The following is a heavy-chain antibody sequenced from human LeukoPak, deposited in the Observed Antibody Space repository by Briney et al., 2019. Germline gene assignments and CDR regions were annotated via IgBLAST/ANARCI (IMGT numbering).Heavy chain of an antibody. J-gene: IGHJ4*02. V-gene: IGHV3-15*01. CDR2: IKSKTDGGTT. CDR1: GFTFSNAW. D-gene: IGHD2-21*02. CDR3: TREAVTANGYFDY. Sequence: GGSLRLSCAASGFTFSNAWMTWVRQAPGKGLEWVGRIKSKTDGGTTDYAAPVKGRFTFSRDDSKNTLYLQMNSLKTEDTAVYYCTREAVTANGYFDYWGQGTLVTVSS.